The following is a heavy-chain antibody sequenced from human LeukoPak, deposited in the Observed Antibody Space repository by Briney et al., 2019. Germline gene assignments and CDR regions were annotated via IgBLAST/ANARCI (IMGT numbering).Heavy chain of an antibody. CDR2: IFPGDSDT. CDR1: GYSFVSHW. J-gene: IGHJ3*02. Sequence: GESLKISCKASGYSFVSHWIVWVRQMPGKGLEWLGIIFPGDSDTRYSPSFQGQVTISADKSINTAYLQWNSLRASDTAMHYCARRPSYDFWSGYYGVDGLDIWGQGTMVTVSS. V-gene: IGHV5-51*01. D-gene: IGHD3-3*01. CDR3: ARRPSYDFWSGYYGVDGLDI.